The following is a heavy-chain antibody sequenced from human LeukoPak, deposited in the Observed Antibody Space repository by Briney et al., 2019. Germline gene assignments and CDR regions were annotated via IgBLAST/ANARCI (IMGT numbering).Heavy chain of an antibody. Sequence: GGSLRLSCAASGFTFSSYWMSWVRQAPGKGLEWVANIKQDGSEKYYVDSVKGRFTISRDNAKNSLYLQMNSLRAEDTAVYYCAGDLSGTSTSFDYWGQGTLVTVSS. CDR3: AGDLSGTSTSFDY. CDR2: IKQDGSEK. V-gene: IGHV3-7*01. J-gene: IGHJ4*02. CDR1: GFTFSSYW. D-gene: IGHD1-1*01.